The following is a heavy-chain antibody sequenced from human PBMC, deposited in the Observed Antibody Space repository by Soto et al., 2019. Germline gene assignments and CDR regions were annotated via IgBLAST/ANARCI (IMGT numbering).Heavy chain of an antibody. D-gene: IGHD1-7*01. Sequence: GGSLRLSCAASGFTFSSYSMNWVRQAPGKGLEWVSYISSSSSTIYYADSVKGRFTISRDNAKNSLYLQMNSLRAEDTAVYYCARDGITGTWVDSYYFDYWGQGTLVTVSS. J-gene: IGHJ4*02. CDR3: ARDGITGTWVDSYYFDY. V-gene: IGHV3-48*01. CDR1: GFTFSSYS. CDR2: ISSSSSTI.